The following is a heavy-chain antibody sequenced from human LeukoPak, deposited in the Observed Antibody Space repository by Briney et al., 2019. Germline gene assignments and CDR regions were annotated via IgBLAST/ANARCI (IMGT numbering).Heavy chain of an antibody. Sequence: GGSLRLSCAASGFTFSSYEMNWVRQAPGKGLEWVSYITSWSSYIYYEDSVKGRFTISRDNAKNSLYLQMNSLRAEDTAVYYCAKTRKGRYYDSSGPIIYWGQGTLVTVSS. CDR3: AKTRKGRYYDSSGPIIY. D-gene: IGHD3-22*01. CDR1: GFTFSSYE. J-gene: IGHJ4*02. V-gene: IGHV3-21*05. CDR2: ITSWSSYI.